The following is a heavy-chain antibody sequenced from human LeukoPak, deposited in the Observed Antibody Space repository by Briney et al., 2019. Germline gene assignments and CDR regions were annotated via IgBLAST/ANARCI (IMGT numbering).Heavy chain of an antibody. D-gene: IGHD3-22*01. CDR2: IYTSVST. J-gene: IGHJ3*02. V-gene: IGHV4-4*07. Sequence: SETLSLTCTVSGGSISSYYWNWLRQPAGKGLEWIGRIYTSVSTNYNPSLKSRVTISVDKSKNQFSLKLSSVTAADTAVYYCAREPFYYDSTLLDAFDIWGQGTMVTVSS. CDR1: GGSISSYY. CDR3: AREPFYYDSTLLDAFDI.